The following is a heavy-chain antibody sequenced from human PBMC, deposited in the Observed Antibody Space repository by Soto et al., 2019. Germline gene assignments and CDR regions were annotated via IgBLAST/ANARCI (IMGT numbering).Heavy chain of an antibody. CDR1: GFTVSSNY. Sequence: EVQLVESGGGLVQPGGSLRLSCAASGFTVSSNYMSWVRQAPGKGLEWVSVIYSGGSTYYADSVKGRFTISRDNSKNTLYLQMNSLRADETAVYYCARDFVHGDHPEYFQHWGQGTLVTVSS. J-gene: IGHJ1*01. D-gene: IGHD4-17*01. CDR3: ARDFVHGDHPEYFQH. V-gene: IGHV3-66*01. CDR2: IYSGGST.